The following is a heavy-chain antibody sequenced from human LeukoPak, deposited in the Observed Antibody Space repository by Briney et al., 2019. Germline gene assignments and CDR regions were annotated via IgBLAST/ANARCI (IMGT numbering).Heavy chain of an antibody. D-gene: IGHD6-19*01. Sequence: PSETLSLTCSVSGGSISRYYWSWIRQPPGKGLEWIGYIYYSGSTNYNPSLKSRVTISADTSKNQFSLKLSSVTAADTAVYYCAKGISPGSGWFFNIWGQGTVVSVSS. J-gene: IGHJ3*02. V-gene: IGHV4-59*12. CDR1: GGSISRYY. CDR3: AKGISPGSGWFFNI. CDR2: IYYSGST.